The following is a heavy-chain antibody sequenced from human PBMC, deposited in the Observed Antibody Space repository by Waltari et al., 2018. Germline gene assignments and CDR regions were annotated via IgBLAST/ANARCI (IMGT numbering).Heavy chain of an antibody. CDR1: GFTFSNAW. J-gene: IGHJ4*02. D-gene: IGHD6-13*01. CDR3: TTTAFVGQQLVLGWDY. Sequence: EVQLVESGGGLVKPGGYLRLSCAASGFTFSNAWMSWVRQAPGKGGGWGGRIKSKTDGGTTEFDAAVKGRFTISRDDSKNTLYQQMNRRKTEDTAVYYCTTTAFVGQQLVLGWDYWGQGTLVTVSS. V-gene: IGHV3-15*01. CDR2: IKSKTDGGTT.